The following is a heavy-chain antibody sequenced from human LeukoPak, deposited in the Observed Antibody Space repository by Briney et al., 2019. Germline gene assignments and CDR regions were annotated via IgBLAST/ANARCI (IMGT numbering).Heavy chain of an antibody. Sequence: SVKVFCKASGGTFSSYAISWVRQAPGQGLEWMGRIIPILGIANYAQKFQGRVTITADKSTSTPYMELSSLRSEDTAVYYCARDQGLGYCSSTSCSAFDIWGQGTMVTVSS. D-gene: IGHD2-2*01. J-gene: IGHJ3*02. CDR2: IIPILGIA. V-gene: IGHV1-69*04. CDR3: ARDQGLGYCSSTSCSAFDI. CDR1: GGTFSSYA.